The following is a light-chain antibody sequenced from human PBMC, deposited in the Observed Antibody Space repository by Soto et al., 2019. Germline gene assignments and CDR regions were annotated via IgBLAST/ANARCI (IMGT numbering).Light chain of an antibody. Sequence: DIQMTQSPSALSASVGDRVTLTCRASQSISSWLAWYQQKPGQAPKLLIYKASTLQSGVPSRFSGSGSGTEFTLAISSLQPDDSATYYCQQYNDNWTFGQGNKV. CDR1: QSISSW. V-gene: IGKV1-5*03. J-gene: IGKJ1*01. CDR2: KAS. CDR3: QQYNDNWT.